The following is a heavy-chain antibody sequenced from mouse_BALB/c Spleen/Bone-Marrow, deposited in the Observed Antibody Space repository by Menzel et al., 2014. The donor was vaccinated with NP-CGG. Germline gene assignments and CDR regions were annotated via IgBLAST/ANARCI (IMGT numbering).Heavy chain of an antibody. CDR3: AREGSSPYYFDY. CDR1: GYTFTSYW. Sequence: VQLQQSGAELARPGASVKLSCKASGYTFTSYWMQWVKQRPGQGLEWIGAIYPGDGDTRYTQKFKGKATLTADKSSSTAYTQLSSLASEDSAVYYCAREGSSPYYFDYWGQGTTLTVSS. J-gene: IGHJ2*01. D-gene: IGHD1-1*01. V-gene: IGHV1-87*01. CDR2: IYPGDGDT.